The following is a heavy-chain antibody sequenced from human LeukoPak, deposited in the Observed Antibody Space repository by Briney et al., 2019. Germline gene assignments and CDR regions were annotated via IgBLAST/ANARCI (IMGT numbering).Heavy chain of an antibody. D-gene: IGHD4-17*01. Sequence: SVKVSCKASGGTFSSYAISWVRQAPGQGLEWMGGIIPIFGTANYAQKFQGRVTITADESTSTAYMELSSLRSEDTAVYYCARGLLGDYVTIYYYYYYMDVWGKGTTVTVSS. CDR3: ARGLLGDYVTIYYYYYYMDV. CDR1: GGTFSSYA. V-gene: IGHV1-69*13. J-gene: IGHJ6*03. CDR2: IIPIFGTA.